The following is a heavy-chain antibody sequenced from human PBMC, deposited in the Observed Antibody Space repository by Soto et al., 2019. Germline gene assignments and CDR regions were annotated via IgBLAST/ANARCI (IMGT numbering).Heavy chain of an antibody. J-gene: IGHJ6*03. CDR3: ARGSPDSSSSRVIYMDV. V-gene: IGHV3-13*01. CDR1: GFTFSSYD. Sequence: GGSLRLSCAACGFTFSSYDMHWVRQATGKGLEWVSAIGTAGDTYYPGSVKGRFTISRENAKNSLYLQMNSLRAGDTAVYYCARGSPDSSSSRVIYMDVWGKGTTVTVSS. D-gene: IGHD6-6*01. CDR2: IGTAGDT.